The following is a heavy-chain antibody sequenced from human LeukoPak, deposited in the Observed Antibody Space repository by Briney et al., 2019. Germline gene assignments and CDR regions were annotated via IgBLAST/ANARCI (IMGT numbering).Heavy chain of an antibody. J-gene: IGHJ4*02. Sequence: SVKVSCKASGGTFSSYSISWVRQAPVQGLEWLGGIIPIFGTANYAQKFQGRVTITTDESTSTAYMELSSLRSEDTAVYYCARVGATFRFDYWGQGTLVTVSS. CDR2: IIPIFGTA. CDR1: GGTFSSYS. V-gene: IGHV1-69*05. CDR3: ARVGATFRFDY. D-gene: IGHD1-26*01.